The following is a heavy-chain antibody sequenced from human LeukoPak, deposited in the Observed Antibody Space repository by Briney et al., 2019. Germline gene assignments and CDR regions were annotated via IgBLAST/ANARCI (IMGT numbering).Heavy chain of an antibody. J-gene: IGHJ4*02. CDR1: GFTFSSYS. CDR3: AKDISDYGDHYVHDY. V-gene: IGHV3-48*01. D-gene: IGHD4-17*01. Sequence: GGSLRLSCAASGFTFSSYSMNWVRQAPGKGLEWVSYISSSSNTIYYADSVKGRFTISRDNSRNTLYLQMNSLRADDTAVYYCAKDISDYGDHYVHDYWGQGTLVIVSS. CDR2: ISSSSNTI.